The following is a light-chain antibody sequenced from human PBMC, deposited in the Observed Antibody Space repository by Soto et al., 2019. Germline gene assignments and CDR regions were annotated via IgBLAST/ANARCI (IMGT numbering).Light chain of an antibody. V-gene: IGKV1-5*03. Sequence: DIQMAQSPSTLSASVGDRVTITCRAGQSISNLLAWYQQKSGRAPKLLIYKATILQTGVPSRFSGSESGTEFTLTINNLQPDDFATYYCQCYHTVSRTFGQGTKVDIK. J-gene: IGKJ1*01. CDR3: QCYHTVSRT. CDR2: KAT. CDR1: QSISNL.